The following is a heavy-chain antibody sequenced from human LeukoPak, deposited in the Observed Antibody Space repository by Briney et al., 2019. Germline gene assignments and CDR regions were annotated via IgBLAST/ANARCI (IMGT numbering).Heavy chain of an antibody. CDR1: GFTFSSYG. Sequence: GGSLRLSCAASGFTFSSYGMHWVRQAPGKGLEWVAVISYDGSNKYYADSVKGRFTISRDNSKNTLYLQMNSLRAEDTAVYYCAKDPRYCTNGVCYDDEYFQHWGQGTLVTVSS. V-gene: IGHV3-30*18. CDR2: ISYDGSNK. J-gene: IGHJ1*01. CDR3: AKDPRYCTNGVCYDDEYFQH. D-gene: IGHD2-8*01.